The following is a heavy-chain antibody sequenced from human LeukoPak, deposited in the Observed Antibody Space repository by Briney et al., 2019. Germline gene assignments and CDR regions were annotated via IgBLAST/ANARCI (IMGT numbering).Heavy chain of an antibody. CDR3: ARRGYSSGWYLVPAYFDY. CDR1: GGSISSSSYY. V-gene: IGHV4-39*01. CDR2: IYYSGST. D-gene: IGHD6-19*01. Sequence: PSETLSLTCTVSGGSISSSSYYWGWIRQPPGKGLEWIGSIYYSGSTYYNPSLKSRVTISVDTSKNQFSLKLSSVTAADTAVYYCARRGYSSGWYLVPAYFDYWGQGTLVTVSS. J-gene: IGHJ4*02.